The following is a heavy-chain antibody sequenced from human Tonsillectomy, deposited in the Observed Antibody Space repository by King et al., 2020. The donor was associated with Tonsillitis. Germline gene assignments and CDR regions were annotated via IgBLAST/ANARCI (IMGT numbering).Heavy chain of an antibody. CDR1: GFSLSTSGVG. Sequence: TLKESGPTLVKPTQTLTLTCTFSGFSLSTSGVGVGWIRQPPGKALEWLALIYWDDDKRYSPSLKSRLTITKDTSKNQVVLTMTNMDPVDTATYYCAHRREEMATTYYYYYMDVWGKGTTVTVSS. V-gene: IGHV2-5*02. CDR2: IYWDDDK. J-gene: IGHJ6*03. D-gene: IGHD5-24*01. CDR3: AHRREEMATTYYYYYMDV.